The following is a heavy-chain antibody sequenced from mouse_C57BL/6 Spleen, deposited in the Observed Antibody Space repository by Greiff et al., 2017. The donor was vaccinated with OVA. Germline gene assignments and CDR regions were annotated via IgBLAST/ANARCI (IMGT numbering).Heavy chain of an antibody. CDR1: GYTFTSYW. CDR2: IDPSDSET. Sequence: QVQLQQPGAELVRPGSSVKLSCKASGYTFTSYWMHWVQQRPIQGLEWIGNIDPSDSETHYNQQFKDKATLTVDKSSSTAYMQLSSLTSEDSAVYYCARSGSSPWYFDVWGTGTTVTVSS. CDR3: ARSGSSPWYFDV. D-gene: IGHD1-1*01. V-gene: IGHV1-52*01. J-gene: IGHJ1*03.